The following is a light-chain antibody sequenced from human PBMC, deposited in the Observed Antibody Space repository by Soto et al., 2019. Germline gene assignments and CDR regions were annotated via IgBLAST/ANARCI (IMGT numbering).Light chain of an antibody. J-gene: IGKJ3*01. CDR3: QQLNSSPFT. Sequence: DIQLTQSPSFLSASVGDRVTITCRASQGISNYLAWYQQKPGKAPQLLIYAASTLQSGVPSRFSGSGSGTEFTLTISSLQTEDFATYCCQQLNSSPFTFGPGTQVDIK. V-gene: IGKV1-9*01. CDR2: AAS. CDR1: QGISNY.